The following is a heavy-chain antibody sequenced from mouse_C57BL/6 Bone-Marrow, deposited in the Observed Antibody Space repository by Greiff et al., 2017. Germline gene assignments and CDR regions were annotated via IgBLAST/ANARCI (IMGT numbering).Heavy chain of an antibody. V-gene: IGHV5-6*01. CDR1: GFTFSSYG. CDR2: ISSGGSYT. CDR3: AREVEAMDY. Sequence: EVQLVESGADLVKPGGSLKLSCAASGFTFSSYGMSWVRQTPDKRLEWVATISSGGSYTYYPDSVKGRVTISRDSAKNTLYLQMSSLESENKAMNSGAREVEAMDYWGQGTSVTVSS. D-gene: IGHD1-1*01. J-gene: IGHJ4*01.